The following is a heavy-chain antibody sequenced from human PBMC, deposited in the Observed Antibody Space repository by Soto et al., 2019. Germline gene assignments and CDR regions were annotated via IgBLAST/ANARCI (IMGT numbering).Heavy chain of an antibody. V-gene: IGHV3-30-3*01. CDR3: ARATAMVGYYYGMDV. CDR1: GFTFSSYA. D-gene: IGHD5-18*01. CDR2: ISYDGSNK. Sequence: GGSLRLSCAASGFTFSSYAMHWVRQAPGKGLEWVAVISYDGSNKYYADSVKGRFTISRDNSKNTLYLQMNSLRAEDTAVYYCARATAMVGYYYGMDVWGQGTTVTVSS. J-gene: IGHJ6*02.